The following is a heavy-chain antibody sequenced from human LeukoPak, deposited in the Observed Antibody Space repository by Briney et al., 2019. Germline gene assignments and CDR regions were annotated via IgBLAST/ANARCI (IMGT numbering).Heavy chain of an antibody. J-gene: IGHJ6*03. CDR2: INHSGST. V-gene: IGHV4-34*01. CDR1: GGSFSGYY. Sequence: SETLSLTCAVYGGSFSGYYWSWIRQPPGKGLGWIGEINHSGSTNYNPSLKSRVTISVDTSKNQFSLKLSSVTAADTAVYYCARGCSSTSCTRVGKRSYYYYYMDVWGKGTTVTVSS. CDR3: ARGCSSTSCTRVGKRSYYYYYMDV. D-gene: IGHD2-2*01.